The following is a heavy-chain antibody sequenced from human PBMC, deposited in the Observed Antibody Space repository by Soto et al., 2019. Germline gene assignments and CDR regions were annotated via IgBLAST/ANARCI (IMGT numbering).Heavy chain of an antibody. D-gene: IGHD3-16*01. CDR3: ARDYEPYYFDY. CDR2: IKQDGSEK. J-gene: IGHJ4*02. V-gene: IGHV3-7*01. Sequence: EVQLVESGGGLVQPGGSLRLSCAASGFTFSSYWMSWVRQAPGKGLEWVANIKQDGSEKYYVDSVKGRFTISRDNAKNSLYLQMNSLRAADTAVYYCARDYEPYYFDYWGQGTLVTVSS. CDR1: GFTFSSYW.